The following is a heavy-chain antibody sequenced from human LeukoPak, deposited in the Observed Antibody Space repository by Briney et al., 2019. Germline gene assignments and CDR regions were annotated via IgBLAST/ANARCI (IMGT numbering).Heavy chain of an antibody. D-gene: IGHD6-19*01. CDR2: IYYSGST. V-gene: IGHV4-59*08. CDR3: ARHARGWYYFDY. J-gene: IGHJ4*02. Sequence: SETLSLTCTVSGGSIRSYYWSWIRQPPGKGLEWIGYIYYSGSTNYNPSLESRVTISVDTSKNQFSLKLTSVTAADTAVYYCARHARGWYYFDYWGQGTLVTVSS. CDR1: GGSIRSYY.